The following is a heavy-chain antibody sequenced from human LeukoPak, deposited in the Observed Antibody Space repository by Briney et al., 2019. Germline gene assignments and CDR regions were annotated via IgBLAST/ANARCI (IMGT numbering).Heavy chain of an antibody. CDR1: GFTFGHYA. D-gene: IGHD2-2*01. CDR3: ARESLGLVPTTMYYYFDY. J-gene: IGHJ4*02. V-gene: IGHV3-30-3*01. CDR2: ISYDGSRK. Sequence: HAGGSLRLSCAASGFTFGHYAMHWVRQAPGKGLEWVSIISYDGSRKHYADSVQGRVTISRDNSGNTLYLQMNSLTAEDTAVYFCARESLGLVPTTMYYYFDYWGQGTLVTVSS.